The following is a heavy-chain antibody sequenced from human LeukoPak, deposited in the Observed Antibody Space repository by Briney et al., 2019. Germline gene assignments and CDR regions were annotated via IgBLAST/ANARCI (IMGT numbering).Heavy chain of an antibody. Sequence: GGSLRLSCAASGFTLSTYWIHWVRQAPGKGLVWVSRINPDGSTTTYADSVEGRFTISRDNAKNTLYLQMSSLRAEDTAVYYCARVGVGMYHFDHWGQGTLVTVSS. CDR1: GFTLSTYW. CDR2: INPDGSTT. CDR3: ARVGVGMYHFDH. V-gene: IGHV3-74*01. D-gene: IGHD2-2*01. J-gene: IGHJ4*02.